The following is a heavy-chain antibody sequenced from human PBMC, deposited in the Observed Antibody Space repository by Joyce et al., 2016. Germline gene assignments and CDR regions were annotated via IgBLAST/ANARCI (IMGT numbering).Heavy chain of an antibody. CDR2: ISYDGSNT. CDR3: AKDAGYSSGWADY. V-gene: IGHV3-30*18. D-gene: IGHD6-19*01. CDR1: GFTFSNCG. Sequence: QVQLVESGGGVVQPGRSLRLSCAASGFTFSNCGIQWVRKGPGKGLEWVARISYDGSNTEYADSVKGRFSISRDNSKNTLYLQMNSLRAEDTALFYCAKDAGYSSGWADYWGQGTLVSVSS. J-gene: IGHJ4*02.